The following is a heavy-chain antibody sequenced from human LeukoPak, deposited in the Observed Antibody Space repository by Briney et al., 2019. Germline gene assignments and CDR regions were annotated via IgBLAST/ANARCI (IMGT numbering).Heavy chain of an antibody. V-gene: IGHV1-8*01. CDR3: ARLVGANLPYGMDV. Sequence: ASVKVSCKASGYTFTSYDINWVRQATGQGLEWMGWMNPNSGNTGYAQKFQGRVTMTRNTSISTAYMELSSLRSEDTAVYYCARLVGANLPYGMDVWGQGTTVTVSS. CDR1: GYTFTSYD. D-gene: IGHD1-26*01. J-gene: IGHJ6*02. CDR2: MNPNSGNT.